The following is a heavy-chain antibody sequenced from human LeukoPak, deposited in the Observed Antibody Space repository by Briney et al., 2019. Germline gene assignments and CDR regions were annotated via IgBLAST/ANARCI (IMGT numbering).Heavy chain of an antibody. D-gene: IGHD6-13*01. J-gene: IGHJ4*02. CDR3: AKDILAAGLFFDY. CDR2: ISISGTTT. Sequence: GGSLRLSCAASGFIFSDFYMGWIRQAPGKGLEWVSYISISGTTTNYTDSVKGRFTISRDDARNSLYLQMNSLTAEDTAVYYCAKDILAAGLFFDYWGQGTLVTVSS. CDR1: GFIFSDFY. V-gene: IGHV3-11*01.